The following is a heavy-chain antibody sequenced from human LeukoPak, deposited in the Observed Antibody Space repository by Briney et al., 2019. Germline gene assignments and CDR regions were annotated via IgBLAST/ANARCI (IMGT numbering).Heavy chain of an antibody. CDR2: ISFDGSNK. CDR1: GFTFSDYD. V-gene: IGHV3-30*18. CDR3: AKNSDFDSSGLSP. J-gene: IGHJ5*02. D-gene: IGHD3-22*01. Sequence: QSGRSLTLSCAASGFTFSDYDMHWVRQAPGKGLEWVAVISFDGSNKYYADSVKGRFTISRDTSKNTLYLQMNSLRPEDTAVYYCAKNSDFDSSGLSPWGQGTMVTVSS.